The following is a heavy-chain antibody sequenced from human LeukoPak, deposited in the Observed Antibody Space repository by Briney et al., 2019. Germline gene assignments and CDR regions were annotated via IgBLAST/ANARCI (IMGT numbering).Heavy chain of an antibody. Sequence: SVKVSCKASGGTFSSYAISWVRQAPGQGLEWMGGIIPIFGTANYAQKFQGRVTITADKSTSTAYMELSSLRSEDTAVYYCARERLRLGELSSFLFDCWGQGTLVTVSS. D-gene: IGHD3-16*02. CDR1: GGTFSSYA. J-gene: IGHJ4*02. CDR3: ARERLRLGELSSFLFDC. V-gene: IGHV1-69*06. CDR2: IIPIFGTA.